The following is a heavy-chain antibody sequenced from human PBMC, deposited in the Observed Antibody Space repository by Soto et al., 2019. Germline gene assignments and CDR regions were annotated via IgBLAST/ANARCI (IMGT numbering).Heavy chain of an antibody. CDR3: GKHESYYDSSVYSDY. V-gene: IGHV5-51*01. J-gene: IGHJ4*02. Sequence: GESLKISCKGSGYSFTSYWIGWVRQMPGKGLEWMGIIYPGDSDTRYSPSFQGQVTISADKSISTAYLQWSSLKASDTAMYYCGKHESYYDSSVYSDYWGQGTLVTVSS. D-gene: IGHD3-22*01. CDR2: IYPGDSDT. CDR1: GYSFTSYW.